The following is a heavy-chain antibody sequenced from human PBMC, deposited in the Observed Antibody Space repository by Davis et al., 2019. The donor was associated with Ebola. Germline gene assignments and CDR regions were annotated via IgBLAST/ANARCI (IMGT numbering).Heavy chain of an antibody. CDR2: IYYSGST. V-gene: IGHV4-39*07. CDR1: GGSISSSSYF. CDR3: ARDGGVGGDFDY. Sequence: SETLSLTCTVSGGSISSSSYFWGWIRQPPGKGLEWIGSIYYSGSTYYNPSLKSRITISVDTSKNQFSLKLSSVTAADTAVYYCARDGGVGGDFDYWGQGILVTVSS. D-gene: IGHD3-16*01. J-gene: IGHJ4*02.